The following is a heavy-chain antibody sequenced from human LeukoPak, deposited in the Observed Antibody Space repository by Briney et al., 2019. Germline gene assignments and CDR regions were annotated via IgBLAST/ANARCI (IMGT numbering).Heavy chain of an antibody. J-gene: IGHJ6*02. CDR2: IYPGDSDT. V-gene: IGHV5-51*01. D-gene: IGHD2-2*01. Sequence: GESLKISCKGSGYSFTSYWIGWVRQMPGKGLEWMGIIYPGDSDTRYSPSFQGQVTISADKSISTAYLQWSSLKASDTAMYYCARGSSAPRYYYYGMGVWGQGTTVTVSS. CDR1: GYSFTSYW. CDR3: ARGSSAPRYYYYGMGV.